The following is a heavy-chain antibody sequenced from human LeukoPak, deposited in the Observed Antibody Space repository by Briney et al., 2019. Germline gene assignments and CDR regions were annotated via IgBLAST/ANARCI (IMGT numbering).Heavy chain of an antibody. CDR1: GFTFSSYE. CDR2: IRSSGSTI. V-gene: IGHV3-48*03. CDR3: ARVLGATTEYYYYYMDV. Sequence: GGSLRLSCAASGFTFSSYEMNWVREAPGKGLEWVSDIRSSGSTIYYADSVKGRFTISRDNAKNSLYLQMNSLRAEDTAVYYCARVLGATTEYYYYYMDVWGKGTTVTVS. D-gene: IGHD1-26*01. J-gene: IGHJ6*03.